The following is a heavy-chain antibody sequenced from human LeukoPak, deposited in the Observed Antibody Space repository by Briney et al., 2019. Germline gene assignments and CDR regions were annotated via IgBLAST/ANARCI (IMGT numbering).Heavy chain of an antibody. J-gene: IGHJ6*02. CDR3: ARVQAVGVPVAIDAYYDYGMDV. D-gene: IGHD2-2*02. Sequence: ASVKVSCKASGGTFTKNAMTGVRQAPGQGLEWMGRIIPIVGIEQYAQKFQGRLTITADKSSSTAYMELSSLRSEDTAVYYCARVQAVGVPVAIDAYYDYGMDVWGQGTTVTVSS. V-gene: IGHV1-69*04. CDR2: IIPIVGIE. CDR1: GGTFTKNA.